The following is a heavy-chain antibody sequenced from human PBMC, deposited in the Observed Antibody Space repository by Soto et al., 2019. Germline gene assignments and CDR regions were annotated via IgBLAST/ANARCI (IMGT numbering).Heavy chain of an antibody. CDR2: MYHSGST. J-gene: IGHJ4*02. V-gene: IGHV4-30-2*01. D-gene: IGHD2-2*01. CDR3: ARVPDY. CDR1: GGFISSGGYS. Sequence: PSETLSLTCAVSGGFISSGGYSWSWIRQPPGKGLEWIGYMYHSGSTYYNPSLKSRVTISIDRSKNQFSLKLSSVTAADTAVYYCARVPDYSGQGILLTVSS.